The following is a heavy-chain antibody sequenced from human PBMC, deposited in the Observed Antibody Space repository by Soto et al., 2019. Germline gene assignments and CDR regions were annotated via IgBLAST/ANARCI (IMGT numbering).Heavy chain of an antibody. J-gene: IGHJ4*02. D-gene: IGHD2-2*01. V-gene: IGHV3-9*01. CDR2: ISCNSGSI. CDR1: GFTFDDYA. CDR3: AKDIGGTCSSTSCYPG. Sequence: EVQLVESGGGLVQPGRSLRLSCAASGFTFDDYAMHWVRQAPGKGLEWVSGISCNSGSIGYADSVKGRFTISRDNAKNSLYLQMNSLRAEDTALYYCAKDIGGTCSSTSCYPGWGQGTLVTVSS.